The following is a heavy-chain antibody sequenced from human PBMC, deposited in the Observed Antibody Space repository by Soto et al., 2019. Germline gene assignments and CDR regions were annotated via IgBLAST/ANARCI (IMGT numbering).Heavy chain of an antibody. CDR3: ARDRGNIVVVPAARSDGRWFDP. Sequence: QVQLVQSGAEVKKPGSSVKVSCKASGGTFSSYAISWVRQAPGQGLEWMGGIIPIFGTANYAQKFQGRVTITADESTSTAYMELSSLRSEDTAVYYCARDRGNIVVVPAARSDGRWFDPWGQGTLVTVSS. D-gene: IGHD2-2*01. CDR2: IIPIFGTA. V-gene: IGHV1-69*01. J-gene: IGHJ5*02. CDR1: GGTFSSYA.